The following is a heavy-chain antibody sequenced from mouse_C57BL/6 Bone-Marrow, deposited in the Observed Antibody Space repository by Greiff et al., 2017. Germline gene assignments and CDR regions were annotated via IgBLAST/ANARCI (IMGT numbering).Heavy chain of an antibody. CDR2: ISNLAYSI. J-gene: IGHJ4*01. Sequence: EVQGMESGGGLVQPGGSLKLSCAASGFTFSDYGMAWVRQAPRKGPEWVAFISNLAYSIYYADTVTGRFTISRENAKNTLYLEMSSLRSEDTAMYYCARRGYGPYYAMDYWGQGTSVTVSS. CDR1: GFTFSDYG. D-gene: IGHD2-2*01. CDR3: ARRGYGPYYAMDY. V-gene: IGHV5-15*01.